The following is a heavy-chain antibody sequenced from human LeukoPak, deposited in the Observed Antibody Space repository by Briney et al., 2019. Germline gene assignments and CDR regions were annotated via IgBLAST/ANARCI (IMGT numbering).Heavy chain of an antibody. CDR2: IYYSGSA. CDR3: ARAEGGSYWSWFDP. CDR1: GGSISSSSYY. J-gene: IGHJ5*02. V-gene: IGHV4-39*07. Sequence: SETLSLTCTVSGGSISSSSYYWGWIRQPPGKGLEWIGSIYYSGSAYYNPSLKSRVSISVDTSKNQFSLKLSSVTAADTAVYYCARAEGGSYWSWFDPWGQGTLVTVSS. D-gene: IGHD1-26*01.